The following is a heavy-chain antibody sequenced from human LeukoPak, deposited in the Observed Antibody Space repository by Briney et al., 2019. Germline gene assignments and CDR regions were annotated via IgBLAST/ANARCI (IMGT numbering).Heavy chain of an antibody. CDR3: ARGGYDSRDYYLNWYFDL. CDR2: MNPNSGNT. D-gene: IGHD3-22*01. V-gene: IGHV1-8*03. Sequence: ASVKVSCKASGYTFTSYDINWVRQATGQGLEWMGWMNPNSGNTGYAQKFQGRVTITRNTSISTAYMELSSLRSEDTAVYYCARGGYDSRDYYLNWYFDLWGRGTLVTVSS. CDR1: GYTFTSYD. J-gene: IGHJ2*01.